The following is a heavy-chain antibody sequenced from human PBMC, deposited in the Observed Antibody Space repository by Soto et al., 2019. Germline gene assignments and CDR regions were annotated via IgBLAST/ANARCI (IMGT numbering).Heavy chain of an antibody. Sequence: ESVGGVVQPGRSLRLSCAASGFTFSSYAMHWVRQAPGKGLEWVAVISYDGSNKYYADSVKGRFTISRDNSKNTLYLQMNSLRAEDTAVYYCARNYYDSSGPLGFDYWGQGTLVTVSS. D-gene: IGHD3-22*01. CDR3: ARNYYDSSGPLGFDY. CDR2: ISYDGSNK. V-gene: IGHV3-30-3*01. J-gene: IGHJ4*02. CDR1: GFTFSSYA.